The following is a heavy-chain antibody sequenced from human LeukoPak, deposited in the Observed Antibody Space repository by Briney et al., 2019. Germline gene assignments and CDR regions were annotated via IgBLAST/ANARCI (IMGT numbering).Heavy chain of an antibody. CDR2: INHSGST. CDR1: GGSFSGYY. D-gene: IGHD4-17*01. J-gene: IGHJ4*02. V-gene: IGHV4-34*01. CDR3: ARSDYGCFDY. Sequence: PSETLSLTCAVYGGSFSGYYWSWIRQPPGRGLEWIGEINHSGSTNYNPSLKSRVTISVDTSKNQFSLKLSSVTAADTAVYYCARSDYGCFDYWGQGTLVTVSS.